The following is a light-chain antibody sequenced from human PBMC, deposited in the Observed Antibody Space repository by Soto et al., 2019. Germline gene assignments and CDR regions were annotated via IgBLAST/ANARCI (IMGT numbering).Light chain of an antibody. CDR2: SDN. V-gene: IGLV1-44*01. CDR3: AAWDDSLNVVV. Sequence: QSVLSQPPSASGTPEQRVTISCSGSSSNVGSNTVSWYQRLPGTAPNLLIYSDNQRPSGVPDRFSGSKSGTSASLAISGLQSEDEADYYCAAWDDSLNVVVFGGGTKLTVL. CDR1: SSNVGSNT. J-gene: IGLJ2*01.